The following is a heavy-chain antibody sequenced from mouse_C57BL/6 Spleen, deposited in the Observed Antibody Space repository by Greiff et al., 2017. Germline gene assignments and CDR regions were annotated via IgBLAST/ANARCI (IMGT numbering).Heavy chain of an antibody. CDR1: GFTFSNYW. D-gene: IGHD1-1*01. CDR2: IRLKSDNYAT. V-gene: IGHV6-3*01. J-gene: IGHJ2*01. CDR3: TVLTLYFDY. Sequence: EVKVVESGGGLVQPGGSMKLSCVASGFTFSNYWMNWVRQSPEKGLEWVAQIRLKSDNYATHYAESVKGRFTISRDDSKSSVYLQMNNLRAEDTGIYYCTVLTLYFDYWGQGTTLTVSS.